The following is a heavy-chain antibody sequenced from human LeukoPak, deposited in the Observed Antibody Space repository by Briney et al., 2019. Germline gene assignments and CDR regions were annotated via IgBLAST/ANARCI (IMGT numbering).Heavy chain of an antibody. CDR1: GGTFSSYA. V-gene: IGHV1-69*01. D-gene: IGHD4-17*01. J-gene: IGHJ3*02. CDR2: IIPISGTA. Sequence: ASVKVSCKASGGTFSSYAISWVRQAPGQGLEWMGGIIPISGTANYAQKFQGRVTITADESTSTAYMELSSLRSEDTAVYYCARDSYGDYVRNAFDIWGQGTMVTVSS. CDR3: ARDSYGDYVRNAFDI.